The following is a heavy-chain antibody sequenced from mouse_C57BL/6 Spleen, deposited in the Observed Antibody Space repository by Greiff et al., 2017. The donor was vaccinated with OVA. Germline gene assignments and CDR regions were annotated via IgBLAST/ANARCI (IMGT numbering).Heavy chain of an antibody. Sequence: QVQLQQPGAELVMPGASVKLSCKASGYTFTSYWMHWVKQRPGQGLEWIGEIDPSDSYTNYNQKLKGKSTLTVDKSSSTAYMQLSSLTSEDSAVYYCARHDAHVDVWGTGTTVTVSS. CDR2: IDPSDSYT. CDR3: ARHDAHVDV. V-gene: IGHV1-69*01. J-gene: IGHJ1*03. CDR1: GYTFTSYW. D-gene: IGHD2-3*01.